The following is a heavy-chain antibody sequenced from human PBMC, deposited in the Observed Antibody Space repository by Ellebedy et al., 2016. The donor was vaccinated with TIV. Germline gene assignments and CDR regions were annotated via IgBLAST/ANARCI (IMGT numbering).Heavy chain of an antibody. J-gene: IGHJ3*02. D-gene: IGHD4-23*01. V-gene: IGHV3-23*01. Sequence: GESLKISCAASGFTFSSYWMHWVRQAPGKGLEWVSAISGSGGSTYYADSVKGRFTISRDNSKNTLYLQMNSLRAEDTAVYYCAKSPRDDYGGNSGFDAFDIWGQGTMVTVSS. CDR3: AKSPRDDYGGNSGFDAFDI. CDR2: ISGSGGST. CDR1: GFTFSSYW.